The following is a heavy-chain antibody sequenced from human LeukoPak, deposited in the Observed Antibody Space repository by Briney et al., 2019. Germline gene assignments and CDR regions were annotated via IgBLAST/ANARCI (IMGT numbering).Heavy chain of an antibody. CDR1: GFTFSSYA. V-gene: IGHV3-23*01. Sequence: GGSLRLSCGASGFTFSSYAMSWVRQAPGKGREWVSAISGSGGSTYYADSVKGRFTISRDNSKNTLYLQMNSLRAKDTAVYYCAKSLWDMEVNYWGQGTLVTVPS. CDR2: ISGSGGST. D-gene: IGHD2-21*01. J-gene: IGHJ4*02. CDR3: AKSLWDMEVNY.